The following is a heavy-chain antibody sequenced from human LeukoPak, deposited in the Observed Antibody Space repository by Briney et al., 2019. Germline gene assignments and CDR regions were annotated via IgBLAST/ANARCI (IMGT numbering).Heavy chain of an antibody. D-gene: IGHD3-10*01. J-gene: IGHJ5*02. Sequence: GGSLRLSCAASGFTFSSYSMNWVRQAPGKGLAWDSSISSSSSYIYYADSVKGRFTISRDNAKNSLYLQMNSLRAEDTAVYYCARGNSGSYYNGNWFDPWGQGTLVTVSS. CDR2: ISSSSSYI. CDR1: GFTFSSYS. V-gene: IGHV3-21*01. CDR3: ARGNSGSYYNGNWFDP.